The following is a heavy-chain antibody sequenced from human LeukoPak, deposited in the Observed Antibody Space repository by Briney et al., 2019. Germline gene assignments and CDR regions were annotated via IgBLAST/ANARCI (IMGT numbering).Heavy chain of an antibody. CDR3: ARGRWLTFDVFDI. D-gene: IGHD6-19*01. Sequence: GGSLRLSCAAPGFTFRNFWMSCVRQAPGKGLEWVANIKQDGREKYYVDSVKGRFTISRDNAKNSLYLQMNILRAEDTAVYYCARGRWLTFDVFDIWGQGTMVTVSS. V-gene: IGHV3-7*04. CDR1: GFTFRNFW. J-gene: IGHJ3*02. CDR2: IKQDGREK.